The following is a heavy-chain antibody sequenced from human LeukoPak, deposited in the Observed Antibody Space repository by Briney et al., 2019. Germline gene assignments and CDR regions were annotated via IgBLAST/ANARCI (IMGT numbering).Heavy chain of an antibody. J-gene: IGHJ4*02. V-gene: IGHV3-48*01. Sequence: GGSLRLSCAASGFTFSSYNMNWVRQAPGKGLEWVSYITLSGTSIYYADSVKGRFTISRDNAKNSLYLQMNTLRAEDTAVYYCARLHLVSSDWHPMADSWGQGTLVTVSS. D-gene: IGHD6-19*01. CDR3: ARLHLVSSDWHPMADS. CDR1: GFTFSSYN. CDR2: ITLSGTSI.